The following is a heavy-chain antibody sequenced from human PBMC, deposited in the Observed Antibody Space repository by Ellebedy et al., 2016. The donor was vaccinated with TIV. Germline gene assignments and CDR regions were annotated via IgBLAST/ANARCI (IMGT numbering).Heavy chain of an antibody. J-gene: IGHJ6*02. CDR1: GFTFSSHT. Sequence: GGSLRLSXTASGFTFSSHTMNWVRQAPGKGLEWVSSIDISSTHIYYADSVKGRFTISRDNARNSLYLQMNSLRAEDTAVYYCARDFDSRGYHYYGMDVWGQGTTVTVSS. CDR2: IDISSTHI. V-gene: IGHV3-21*04. CDR3: ARDFDSRGYHYYGMDV. D-gene: IGHD3-22*01.